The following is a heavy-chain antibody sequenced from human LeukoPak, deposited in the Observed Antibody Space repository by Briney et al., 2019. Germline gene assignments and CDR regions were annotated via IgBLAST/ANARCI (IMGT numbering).Heavy chain of an antibody. CDR3: AREGTMGMATISRYYYYYYMDV. Sequence: PSETLSLTCTVSGGSISSSSYYWGWIRQPPGKGLEWIGSIYYSGSTYYNPSLKSRVTISVDTSKNQFSLKLSSVTAADTAVYYCAREGTMGMATISRYYYYYYMDVWGKGTTVTVSS. V-gene: IGHV4-39*07. D-gene: IGHD5-24*01. CDR1: GGSISSSSYY. CDR2: IYYSGST. J-gene: IGHJ6*03.